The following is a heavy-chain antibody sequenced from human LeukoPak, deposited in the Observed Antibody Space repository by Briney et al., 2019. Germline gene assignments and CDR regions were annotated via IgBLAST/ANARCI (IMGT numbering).Heavy chain of an antibody. CDR2: ISSRSTTI. V-gene: IGHV3-48*01. D-gene: IGHD3-22*01. Sequence: GGSLRLSCAASGFIFGIYNMNGVRQVPGKGLEWVSYISSRSTTIHYADSVKGRFTISRDDAKNSLYLQMNSLRAEDTAVYYCAREFNYYDSSGLSPEGFDYWGQGTLVTVSS. J-gene: IGHJ4*02. CDR3: AREFNYYDSSGLSPEGFDY. CDR1: GFIFGIYN.